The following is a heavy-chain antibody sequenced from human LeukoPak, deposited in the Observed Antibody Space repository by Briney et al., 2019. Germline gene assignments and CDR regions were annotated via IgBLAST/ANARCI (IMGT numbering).Heavy chain of an antibody. CDR2: ISGSGGST. Sequence: GGSLRLSCVAPGFTFGSYAMSWVRQAPGKGLEWVAGISGSGGSTYHTDSVKGRFTISRDNSKNTLYLQMNSLRAEDTAVYYCAKDREYDRDYWGQGTLVTVSS. D-gene: IGHD1-14*01. CDR1: GFTFGSYA. CDR3: AKDREYDRDY. V-gene: IGHV3-23*01. J-gene: IGHJ4*02.